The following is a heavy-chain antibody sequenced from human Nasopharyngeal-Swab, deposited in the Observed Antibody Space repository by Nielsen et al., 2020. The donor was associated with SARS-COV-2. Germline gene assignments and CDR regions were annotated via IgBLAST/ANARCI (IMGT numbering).Heavy chain of an antibody. CDR2: ISSSSSYT. J-gene: IGHJ4*02. CDR1: GFTFSDYY. D-gene: IGHD3-10*01. V-gene: IGHV3-11*05. Sequence: GESLKISCAASGFTFSDYYMSWIRQAPGKGLEWVSYISSSSSYTNYADSVKGRFTISRDNAKNSLYLQMNSLRADDTAVYYCARGSIRGIIISDFDYWGQGTLVTLL. CDR3: ARGSIRGIIISDFDY.